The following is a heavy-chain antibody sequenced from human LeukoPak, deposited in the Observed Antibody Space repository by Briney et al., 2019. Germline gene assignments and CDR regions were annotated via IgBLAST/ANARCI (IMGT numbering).Heavy chain of an antibody. Sequence: GGSLTLFCAASGLTFRSYPMICVRQAPGKGLDWVSGIIASGGSTYYAYSVKDRFTIYRDNSKNALYLQMNSLRAEDRAVYYCAKAFTVTRVYNCLDPWGQGTLVSVSS. CDR3: AKAFTVTRVYNCLDP. V-gene: IGHV3-23*01. J-gene: IGHJ5*02. CDR2: IIASGGST. CDR1: GLTFRSYP. D-gene: IGHD4-17*01.